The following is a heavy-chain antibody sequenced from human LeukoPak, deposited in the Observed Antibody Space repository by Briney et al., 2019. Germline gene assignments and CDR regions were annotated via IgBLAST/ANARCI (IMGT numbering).Heavy chain of an antibody. CDR3: ARLNGGANLLGDSLDI. V-gene: IGHV5-51*01. CDR2: IYPADSDT. J-gene: IGHJ3*02. CDR1: GYSFTNYW. D-gene: IGHD4/OR15-4a*01. Sequence: GESLKISCKASGYSFTNYWIGWVRQMPGKGLEWMGSIYPADSDTRNRPSFQGQVTISADKSVTTACLQWSSLKASDTAMYFCARLNGGANLLGDSLDIWGQGTMVTVSS.